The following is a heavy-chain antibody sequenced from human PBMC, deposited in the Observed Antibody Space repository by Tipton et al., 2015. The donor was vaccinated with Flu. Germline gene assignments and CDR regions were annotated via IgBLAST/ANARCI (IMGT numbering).Heavy chain of an antibody. V-gene: IGHV3-23*01. CDR3: ARDLSATGAFDI. CDR2: ISGGGGST. Sequence: GSLRLSCAASGFTFSRYGMSWVRQAPGKGLEWVSGISGGGGSTYYTDSVKGRFTISRDNSKDMLYLQMNSLRAEDTAVFYCARDLSATGAFDIWGQGTMVTVSS. J-gene: IGHJ3*02. D-gene: IGHD2-15*01. CDR1: GFTFSRYG.